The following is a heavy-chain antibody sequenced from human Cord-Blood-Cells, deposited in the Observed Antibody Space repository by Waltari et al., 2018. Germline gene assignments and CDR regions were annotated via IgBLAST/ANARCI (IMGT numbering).Heavy chain of an antibody. V-gene: IGHV4-34*01. J-gene: IGHJ4*02. D-gene: IGHD5-12*01. CDR2: INHSGST. CDR3: ARISVDIVATNDY. Sequence: SWIRQPPGKGLEWIGEINHSGSTNYNPSLKSRVTISVDTSKNQFSLKLSSVTAADTAVYYCARISVDIVATNDYWGQGTLVTVSS.